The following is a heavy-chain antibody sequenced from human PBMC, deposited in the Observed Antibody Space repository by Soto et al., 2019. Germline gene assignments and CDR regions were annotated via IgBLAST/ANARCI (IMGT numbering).Heavy chain of an antibody. CDR1: GGSISSKNYY. Sequence: QLQLQESGPGLVKPSETLYLTCSVSGGSISSKNYYWGWIRQPPGNGLEWIGIIYYSGNTYYNPYLTSRVIISVDTSKNLVSLKPSSVTAVDTAVYNCATGTSYYYDSNGFDPFDYWGQGTMVTVSS. CDR2: IYYSGNT. CDR3: ATGTSYYYDSNGFDPFDY. V-gene: IGHV4-39*01. J-gene: IGHJ4*02. D-gene: IGHD3-22*01.